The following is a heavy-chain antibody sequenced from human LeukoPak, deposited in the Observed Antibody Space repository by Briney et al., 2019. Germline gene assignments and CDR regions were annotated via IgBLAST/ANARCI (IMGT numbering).Heavy chain of an antibody. Sequence: SQTLSLTCTVSGGSISSGDYYWSWIRPPPGKGLEWIGNIYLSWQTFYNPSLKSRVTISVDTSKNQFSLKLGSVTAADTAVYYCARVVVVEATGIRFDPGGQGTLVTVSS. CDR1: GGSISSGDYY. CDR3: ARVVVVEATGIRFDP. J-gene: IGHJ5*02. D-gene: IGHD2-15*01. CDR2: IYLSWQT. V-gene: IGHV4-30-4*08.